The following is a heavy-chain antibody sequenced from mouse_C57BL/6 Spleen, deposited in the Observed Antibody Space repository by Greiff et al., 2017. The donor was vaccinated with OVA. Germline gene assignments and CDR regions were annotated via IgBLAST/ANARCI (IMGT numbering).Heavy chain of an antibody. D-gene: IGHD2-2*01. CDR2: ISGGGGNT. Sequence: DVKLVESGGGLMTPGGSLKLSCAASGFTFSSYTMSWVRQTPEKRLEWVATISGGGGNTYYPDSVKGRFTISRDNAKNTLYLQMSSLRSEDTALYYCARHMVTTRGFDYWGQGTTLTVSS. CDR3: ARHMVTTRGFDY. CDR1: GFTFSSYT. V-gene: IGHV5-9*01. J-gene: IGHJ2*01.